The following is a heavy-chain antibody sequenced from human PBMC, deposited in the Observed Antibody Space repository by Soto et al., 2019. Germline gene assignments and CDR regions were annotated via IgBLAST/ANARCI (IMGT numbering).Heavy chain of an antibody. V-gene: IGHV1-8*01. CDR3: ARPYCDSTSCYTDWFDP. CDR1: GYSFSTYD. CDR2: VNPKSGNT. D-gene: IGHD2-2*02. J-gene: IGHJ5*02. Sequence: QVQLVQSGAEVKKPGASVKVSCKASGYSFSTYDINWVRQAAGQGLEWMGWVNPKSGNTDYAQRFRGRVNMTSNTSISTDYMELSALTPEDTAVYYGARPYCDSTSCYTDWFDPWGQGTLVTVSS.